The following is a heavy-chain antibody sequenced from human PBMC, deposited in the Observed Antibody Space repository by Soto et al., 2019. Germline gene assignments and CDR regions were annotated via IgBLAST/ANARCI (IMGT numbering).Heavy chain of an antibody. CDR3: VRSGTARLLRHSWFDT. D-gene: IGHD2-21*01. Sequence: EVQLVESGGGLVKPGGSLRLSCAASGFTFNTYDMNWVRQAPGKGLEWVSSITTSSAYIYYADSLKVRITISIDNAKNSLFLQMNSLRAEDTAVYYCVRSGTARLLRHSWFDTWGQGTLVTVSS. CDR2: ITTSSAYI. V-gene: IGHV3-21*01. J-gene: IGHJ5*02. CDR1: GFTFNTYD.